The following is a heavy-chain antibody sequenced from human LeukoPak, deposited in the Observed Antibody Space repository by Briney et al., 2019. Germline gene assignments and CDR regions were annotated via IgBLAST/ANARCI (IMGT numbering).Heavy chain of an antibody. CDR2: IIPILGIA. V-gene: IGHV1-69*04. J-gene: IGHJ4*02. CDR3: ARTVDTAMVGDYFDY. CDR1: GGTFSSYA. D-gene: IGHD5-18*01. Sequence: SVKVSCKASGGTFSSYAISWVRQAPGQGLEWMGRIIPILGIANYAQKFQGRVTITADKSTSTAYMVLSSLRSEGTAVYYCARTVDTAMVGDYFDYWGQGTLVTVSS.